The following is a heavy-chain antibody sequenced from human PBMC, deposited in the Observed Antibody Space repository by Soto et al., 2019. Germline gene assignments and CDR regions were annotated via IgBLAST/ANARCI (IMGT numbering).Heavy chain of an antibody. V-gene: IGHV3-23*01. CDR2: ISGSGGTT. D-gene: IGHD3-22*01. J-gene: IGHJ4*02. Sequence: EVQLLESGGGLVQPGGSLRLSCAASGFTLSSYAMSWVRQAPGKGLEWVSAISGSGGTTYYADSVKGRFTISRDTSKNTLYLQMNSLRAEDTAVYSCAKVERYYYDSSGYYSSPLFWGQGTLVTVSS. CDR3: AKVERYYYDSSGYYSSPLF. CDR1: GFTLSSYA.